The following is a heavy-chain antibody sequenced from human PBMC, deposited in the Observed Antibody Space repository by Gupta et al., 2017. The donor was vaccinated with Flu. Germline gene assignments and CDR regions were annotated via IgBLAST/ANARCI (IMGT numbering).Heavy chain of an antibody. V-gene: IGHV4-39*01. J-gene: IGHJ2*01. D-gene: IGHD4-17*01. CDR2: IVSAWTT. CDR3: AGHPHYGDFEGNWYFDR. Sequence: GFTRHPPGQVLDGMDSIVSAWTTYATPSLNSRVTISIDTSKSQFSLALTSVTATDTAVYYCAGHPHYGDFEGNWYFDRWGRGTLVTV.